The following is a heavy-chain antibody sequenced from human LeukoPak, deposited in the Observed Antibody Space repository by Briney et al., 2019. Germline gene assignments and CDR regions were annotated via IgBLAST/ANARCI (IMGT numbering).Heavy chain of an antibody. J-gene: IGHJ4*02. CDR1: GFTFSSYW. CDR3: AKDQGPVGYSSSWPYYFDY. V-gene: IGHV3-74*01. CDR2: INSDGSST. Sequence: GGSLRLSCAASGFTFSSYWMNWVRQAPGKGLVWVSRINSDGSSTSYADSVKGRFTISRDNSKNTLYLQMNSLRAEDTAVYYCAKDQGPVGYSSSWPYYFDYWGQGTLVTVSS. D-gene: IGHD6-13*01.